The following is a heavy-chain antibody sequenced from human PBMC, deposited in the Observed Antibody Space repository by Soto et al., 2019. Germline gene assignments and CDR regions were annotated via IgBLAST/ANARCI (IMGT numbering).Heavy chain of an antibody. D-gene: IGHD3-22*01. Sequence: PSETLSLTCTVSGGSVSSGSYYWSWIRQPPGKGLEWIGYIYYSGSTNYNPSLKSRVTISVDTSKNQFSLKLSSVTAADTAVYYCARGADLGHYYDSSGAPPRYYFDYWGQGTLVTVSS. CDR3: ARGADLGHYYDSSGAPPRYYFDY. J-gene: IGHJ4*02. CDR1: GGSVSSGSYY. CDR2: IYYSGST. V-gene: IGHV4-61*01.